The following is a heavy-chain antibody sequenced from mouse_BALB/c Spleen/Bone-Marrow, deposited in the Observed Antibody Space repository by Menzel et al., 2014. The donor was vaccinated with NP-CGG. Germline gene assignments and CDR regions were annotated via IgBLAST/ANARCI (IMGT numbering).Heavy chain of an antibody. J-gene: IGHJ4*01. Sequence: EVKLQESGGGLVQPGGSLKLSCAASGFTFSSYGMSWVRQTPDKWLELVATINSNGGRTYYPDSVKGRFTISRDNAKNTLYLQMSSLKSEDTAMYYCARDSLLRSLYAMDYWGQGTSVTVSS. CDR3: ARDSLLRSLYAMDY. D-gene: IGHD1-2*01. V-gene: IGHV5-6-3*01. CDR1: GFTFSSYG. CDR2: INSNGGRT.